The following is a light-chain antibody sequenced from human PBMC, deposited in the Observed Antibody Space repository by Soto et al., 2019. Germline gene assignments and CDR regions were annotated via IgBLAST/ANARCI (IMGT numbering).Light chain of an antibody. Sequence: QSVLTQPPSASGTPGQRVTISCSGSSSNIGSNAVNWYQQLPGTAPKLLIYSNNQRPSGVPDRFSDSKSGTSASLAISGLQAEDEADYYCAAWDYSLNGWVFGGGTKLTVL. CDR1: SSNIGSNA. CDR3: AAWDYSLNGWV. V-gene: IGLV1-44*01. CDR2: SNN. J-gene: IGLJ3*02.